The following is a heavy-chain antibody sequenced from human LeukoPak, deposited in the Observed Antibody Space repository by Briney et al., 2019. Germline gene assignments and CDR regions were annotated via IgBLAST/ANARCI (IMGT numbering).Heavy chain of an antibody. CDR1: GFTFDNYT. CDR3: ARDSQEFFQH. V-gene: IGHV3-43*02. Sequence: PGGSLRLSCAASGFTFDNYTIHWVRQAPGKGLEWVSLICGDGGSTYYADSMEGRFTISRDNSKNSLYLQMNSLRTEDTALYYCARDSQEFFQHWGQGTLVTVSA. CDR2: ICGDGGST. J-gene: IGHJ1*01.